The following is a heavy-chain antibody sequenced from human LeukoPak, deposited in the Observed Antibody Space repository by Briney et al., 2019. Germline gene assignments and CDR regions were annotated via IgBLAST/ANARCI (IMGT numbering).Heavy chain of an antibody. CDR2: IKQDGSER. CDR3: AIEEGTSPFDY. J-gene: IGHJ4*02. Sequence: GGSLRLSCAASGFTFSSYWMSWVRQAPGKGLEGVANIKQDGSERYYVGSVKGRFTISRDNAKNSLYLQTNSLRVEDTAVYYCAIEEGTSPFDYWGQGTLVTVSS. V-gene: IGHV3-7*01. CDR1: GFTFSSYW. D-gene: IGHD3-10*01.